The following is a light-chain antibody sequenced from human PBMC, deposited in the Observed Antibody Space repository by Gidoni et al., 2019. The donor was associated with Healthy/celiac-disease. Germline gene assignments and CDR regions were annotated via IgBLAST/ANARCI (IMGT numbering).Light chain of an antibody. CDR3: QQRSNWLPI. Sequence: EIVLTQSPATLSLSPGERATLSCRASQSVSSYLAWYQQKPGQAPRLLIYDASNRATGIPARFSGSGSGTDFTLTISSLEPEDFAVYYCQQRSNWLPIFXPXTKVDIK. CDR2: DAS. J-gene: IGKJ3*01. V-gene: IGKV3-11*01. CDR1: QSVSSY.